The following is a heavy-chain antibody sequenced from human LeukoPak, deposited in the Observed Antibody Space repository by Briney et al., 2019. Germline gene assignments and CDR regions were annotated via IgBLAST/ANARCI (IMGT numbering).Heavy chain of an antibody. V-gene: IGHV3-23*01. CDR1: GFSLSSYA. J-gene: IGHJ4*02. CDR2: ISSTDAGT. D-gene: IGHD4-17*01. Sequence: GGSLRLSCAASGFSLSSYAMSWVRQAPGKGLEWVSAISSTDAGTYHADSVRGRFTISRDSSKNTLYLQMNSLRAEDTAVYYCARESGSVTSEVDFDYWGQGTLVTVSS. CDR3: ARESGSVTSEVDFDY.